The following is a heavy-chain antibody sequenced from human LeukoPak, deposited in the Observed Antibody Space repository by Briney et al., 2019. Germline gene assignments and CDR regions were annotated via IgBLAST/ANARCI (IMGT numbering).Heavy chain of an antibody. J-gene: IGHJ4*02. D-gene: IGHD3-22*01. CDR3: AKGSHYYDRSNYFDY. CDR1: GFTFDDYA. CDR2: ITWNSGSI. Sequence: TGRSLRLSCVASGFTFDDYAMYWVRQAPGKGLEWVSGITWNSGSIGYADSVKGRFTISRDNAKNSLYLQMNSLRAEDTALYYCAKGSHYYDRSNYFDYWGQGTLVTVSS. V-gene: IGHV3-9*01.